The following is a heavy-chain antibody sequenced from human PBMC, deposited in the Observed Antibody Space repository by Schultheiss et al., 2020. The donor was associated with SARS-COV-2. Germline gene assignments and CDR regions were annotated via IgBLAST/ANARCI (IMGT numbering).Heavy chain of an antibody. CDR2: IYTSGST. Sequence: SETLSLTCTVSGGSISRYYWSWIRQPAGKGLEWIGRIYTSGSTNYNPSLKSRVTMSVDTSKNQFSLKLSSVTAADTAVYYCARDHFGQIPPLNWFDPWGQGTLVTVSS. CDR3: ARDHFGQIPPLNWFDP. J-gene: IGHJ5*02. CDR1: GGSISRYY. V-gene: IGHV4-4*07. D-gene: IGHD3-16*01.